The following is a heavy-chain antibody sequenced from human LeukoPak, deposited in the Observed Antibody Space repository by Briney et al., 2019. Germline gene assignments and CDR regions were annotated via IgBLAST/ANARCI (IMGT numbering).Heavy chain of an antibody. CDR1: GDSISSDGYC. CDR3: ARNYGDYGYY. CDR2: IYYSGST. D-gene: IGHD4/OR15-4a*01. Sequence: PSQTLSLTCSVSGDSISSDGYCWSWIRQHPGKGLEWIGYIYYSGSTYYNPSLKSRVTISADTSKNQFSLNLSSVTAADTAVYYCARNYGDYGYYWGQGTLVTVSP. V-gene: IGHV4-31*03. J-gene: IGHJ4*02.